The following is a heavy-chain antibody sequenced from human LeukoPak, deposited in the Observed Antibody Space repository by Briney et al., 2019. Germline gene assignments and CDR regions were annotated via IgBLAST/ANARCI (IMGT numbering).Heavy chain of an antibody. Sequence: NASETLSLTCTVSGVSTSSSNSYWGWIRQPPGKGLEWIGSIYYSGNTYYNASLKSQVSISIDTSKNQFSLKLTSVTAADTAVYYCARQTGSGLFILPGGQGTLVTVSS. V-gene: IGHV4-39*01. D-gene: IGHD3/OR15-3a*01. CDR2: IYYSGNT. CDR3: ARQTGSGLFILP. J-gene: IGHJ4*02. CDR1: GVSTSSSNSY.